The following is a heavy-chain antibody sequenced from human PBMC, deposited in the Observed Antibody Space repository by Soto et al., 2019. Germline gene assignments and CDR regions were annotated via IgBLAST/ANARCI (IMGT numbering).Heavy chain of an antibody. CDR1: GCSISSGGYY. J-gene: IGHJ5*02. Sequence: TLSLTCTVSGCSISSGGYYWGWIRQHPGKGLEWIGYIYYSGSTYYNPSLKSRVTISVDTSKNQLSLKLSSVTAADTAVYYCAREGHVENLGSNWFDPWGQGTLVTVSS. CDR3: AREGHVENLGSNWFDP. CDR2: IYYSGST. V-gene: IGHV4-31*03.